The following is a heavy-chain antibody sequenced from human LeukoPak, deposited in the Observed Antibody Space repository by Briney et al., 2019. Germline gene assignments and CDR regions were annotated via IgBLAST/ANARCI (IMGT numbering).Heavy chain of an antibody. V-gene: IGHV4-59*08. CDR3: ARHLGKPYYYYGMDV. Sequence: SETLSLTCTVSGGSISSFYWSWIRQPPGKGLEWIGYIYYSGSTNYNPSPKSRVTISVDTSKNQFSLKLSSVTAADTAVYYCARHLGKPYYYYGMDVWGQGTTVTVSS. CDR2: IYYSGST. J-gene: IGHJ6*02. CDR1: GGSISSFY. D-gene: IGHD1-14*01.